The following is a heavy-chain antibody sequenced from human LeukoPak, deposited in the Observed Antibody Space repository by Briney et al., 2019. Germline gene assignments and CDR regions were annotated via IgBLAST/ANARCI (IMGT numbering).Heavy chain of an antibody. CDR2: INHSGST. CDR3: ARTPTHYYGSGSYSQTFDY. CDR1: GGSFSGYY. J-gene: IGHJ4*02. Sequence: SSETLSLTCAVYGGSFSGYYWSWIRQPPRKGLEWIGEINHSGSTNYNPSLKSRVTISVDTSKNQFSLKLSSVTAADTAVYYCARTPTHYYGSGSYSQTFDYWGQGTLVTVSS. V-gene: IGHV4-34*01. D-gene: IGHD3-10*01.